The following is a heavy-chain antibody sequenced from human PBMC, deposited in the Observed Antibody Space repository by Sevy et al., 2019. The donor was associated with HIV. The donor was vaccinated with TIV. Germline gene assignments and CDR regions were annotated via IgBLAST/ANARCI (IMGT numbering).Heavy chain of an antibody. Sequence: GGSLRLSCAAFGFTFSNYGMTWVRQAPGKGLEWVGSVSGSGGKRYNADSVKGRFTISRDNSKNKLYLQMNSLRAEDTAVYYCARRGNYSGDAFDFWGQGTVVTVSS. CDR1: GFTFSNYG. J-gene: IGHJ3*01. V-gene: IGHV3-23*01. CDR2: VSGSGGKR. CDR3: ARRGNYSGDAFDF. D-gene: IGHD1-7*01.